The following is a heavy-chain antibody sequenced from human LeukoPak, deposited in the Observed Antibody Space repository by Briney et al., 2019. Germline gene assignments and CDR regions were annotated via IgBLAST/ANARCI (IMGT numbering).Heavy chain of an antibody. CDR2: INPSGGST. D-gene: IGHD2-8*01. V-gene: IGHV1-46*01. CDR3: AREDVVLVDAVRYYYGMDV. Sequence: GASVKVSCKASGYTFTSYDINWVRQATGQGLEWMGIINPSGGSTSYAQKFQDRVTMTRDTSTSTVYMELSSLKSEDTAVYYCAREDVVLVDAVRYYYGMDVWGQGTTVTVSS. J-gene: IGHJ6*02. CDR1: GYTFTSYD.